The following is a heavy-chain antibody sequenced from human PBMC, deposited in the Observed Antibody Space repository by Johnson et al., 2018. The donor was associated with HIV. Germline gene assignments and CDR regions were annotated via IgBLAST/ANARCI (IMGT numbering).Heavy chain of an antibody. CDR2: ISHDGSHK. D-gene: IGHD3-22*01. Sequence: QVQLVESGGGVVQPGGSLRLSCAASGFTFSSYGMHWVRQAPGKGLEWVAVISHDGSHKYYADSVKGRFTISRDNSKNTLYLQMNSLRAEDTAVYYCARGKYYYDSSGYYGPKTNNGAFDIWG. J-gene: IGHJ3*02. V-gene: IGHV3-30*19. CDR3: ARGKYYYDSSGYYGPKTNNGAFDI. CDR1: GFTFSSYG.